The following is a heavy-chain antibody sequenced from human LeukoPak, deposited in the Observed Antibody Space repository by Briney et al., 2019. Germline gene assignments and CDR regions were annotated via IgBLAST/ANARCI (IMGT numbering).Heavy chain of an antibody. V-gene: IGHV3-NL1*01. CDR2: IYSGGST. D-gene: IGHD1-26*01. Sequence: PPGGSLRLSCAASGFTFSSYGMHWVRQAPGKGLEWVSVIYSGGSTYYADSVKGRFTISRDNSKNTLYLQMNSLRAEDTAVYYCARRSGELLQRFDYWGQGTLVTVSS. J-gene: IGHJ4*02. CDR3: ARRSGELLQRFDY. CDR1: GFTFSSYG.